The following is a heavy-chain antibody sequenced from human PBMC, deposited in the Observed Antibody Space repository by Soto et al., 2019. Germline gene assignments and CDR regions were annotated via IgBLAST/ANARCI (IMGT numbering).Heavy chain of an antibody. Sequence: SETLSLTCTVSGGSISSGGYYWSWIRQHPGKGLEWIGYIYYSGSTYYNPSLKSRVTISVDTSKNQFSLKLSSVTAADTAVYYCARVSEGEEYSSSSYYYYYMDVWGKGTTVIVSS. V-gene: IGHV4-31*03. CDR2: IYYSGST. CDR3: ARVSEGEEYSSSSYYYYYMDV. CDR1: GGSISSGGYY. D-gene: IGHD6-6*01. J-gene: IGHJ6*03.